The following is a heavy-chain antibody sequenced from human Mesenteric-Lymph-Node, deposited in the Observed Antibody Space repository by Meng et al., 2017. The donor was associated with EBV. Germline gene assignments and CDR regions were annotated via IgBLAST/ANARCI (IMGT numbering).Heavy chain of an antibody. J-gene: IGHJ4*02. CDR1: GDSISPLH. Sequence: QVAPHEAGPGLVKPSETLSLTCSVSGDSISPLHWSCIRQPPGEGLEWIAYIHYTGNTTYNPSLESRVTISVDTSNKQFSPTLPSVTAADAAAFYCARWGATGPFDYWGQGTLVTVSS. CDR3: ARWGATGPFDY. D-gene: IGHD1-26*01. CDR2: IHYTGNT. V-gene: IGHV4-59*11.